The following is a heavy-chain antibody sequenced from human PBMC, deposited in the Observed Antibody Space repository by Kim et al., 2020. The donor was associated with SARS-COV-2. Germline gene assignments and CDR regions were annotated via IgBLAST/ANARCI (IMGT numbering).Heavy chain of an antibody. Sequence: GGSLRLSCAASGFTFSSYAMSWVRQAPGKGLEWVSAISGSGGSTYYADSVKGRFTISRDNSKNTLYLQMNSLRAEDTAVYYCAKVGTMVRVEYYFDYWGQGTLVTVSS. CDR1: GFTFSSYA. CDR2: ISGSGGST. J-gene: IGHJ4*02. V-gene: IGHV3-23*01. D-gene: IGHD3-10*01. CDR3: AKVGTMVRVEYYFDY.